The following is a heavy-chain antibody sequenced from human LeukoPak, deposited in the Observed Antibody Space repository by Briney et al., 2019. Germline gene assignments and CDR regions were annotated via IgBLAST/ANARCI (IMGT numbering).Heavy chain of an antibody. CDR1: GFTFDDYG. J-gene: IGHJ6*03. D-gene: IGHD3-3*01. CDR3: ARDATPPITIFGVVIAYYYYYYMDV. Sequence: PGGSLRLSCAASGFTFDDYGMSWVRQAPGKGLEWVSGINRNGGSTGYADSVRGRFTISRDNAKNSLYLQMNSLRAEDTALYYCARDATPPITIFGVVIAYYYYYYMDVWGKGTTVTVSS. V-gene: IGHV3-20*04. CDR2: INRNGGST.